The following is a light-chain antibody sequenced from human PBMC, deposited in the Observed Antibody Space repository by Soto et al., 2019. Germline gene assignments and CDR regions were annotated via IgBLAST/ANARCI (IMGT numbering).Light chain of an antibody. CDR3: QQRSNWQLT. J-gene: IGKJ4*01. CDR1: QSVSSY. CDR2: DAS. V-gene: IGKV3-11*01. Sequence: LVLTQSPATLSLSPGERATLSCRASQSVSSYLAWYQQKPGQAPRLLIYDASNRATGIPARFSGSGSGTDFTLTISSLEPEDFAVYYCQQRSNWQLTFGGGTKVDI.